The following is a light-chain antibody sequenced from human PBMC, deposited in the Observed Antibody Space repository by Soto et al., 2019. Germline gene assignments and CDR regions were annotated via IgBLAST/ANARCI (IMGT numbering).Light chain of an antibody. CDR1: TRDVGGYNF. J-gene: IGLJ1*01. Sequence: QSTLTQSASVSGSPGQSITISCTGTTRDVGGYNFVSWYQQYPGKVPRVIIYEVNRRPSGVSNRFSGSKSGNTASLTISGLQPEDESDYFCSSYTSSSTYYVFGTGTKLTVL. CDR2: EVN. CDR3: SSYTSSSTYYV. V-gene: IGLV2-14*01.